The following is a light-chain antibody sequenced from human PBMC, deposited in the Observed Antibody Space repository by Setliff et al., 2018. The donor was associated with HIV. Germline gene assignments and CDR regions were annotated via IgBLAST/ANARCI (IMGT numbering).Light chain of an antibody. Sequence: STISCTGTRSDIGTYDLVSWYRQYPGKAPKLIIYEVNRRPAGVSDRLSGSKSGNTASLTISGLRAEDEATYYCCSYTSSTTYVFGTGTKVT. CDR3: CSYTSSTTYV. CDR1: RSDIGTYDL. J-gene: IGLJ1*01. CDR2: EVN. V-gene: IGLV2-23*02.